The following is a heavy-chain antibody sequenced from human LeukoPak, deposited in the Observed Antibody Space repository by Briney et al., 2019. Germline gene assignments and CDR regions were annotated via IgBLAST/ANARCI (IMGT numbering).Heavy chain of an antibody. J-gene: IGHJ1*01. CDR2: IYYSGST. Sequence: SETLSLTCAVSGGSFSSGTYSWSWIRQPPGRGLEWIGYIYYSGSTYYNPSLKSRVTISVDTSKNQFSLKLSSVTAADTAVYYCASLSSGWYVYKYFQHWGQGTLVTVSS. V-gene: IGHV4-30-4*07. D-gene: IGHD6-19*01. CDR1: GGSFSSGTYS. CDR3: ASLSSGWYVYKYFQH.